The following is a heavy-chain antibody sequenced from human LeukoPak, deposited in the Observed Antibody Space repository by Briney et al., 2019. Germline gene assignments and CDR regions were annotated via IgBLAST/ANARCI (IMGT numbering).Heavy chain of an antibody. D-gene: IGHD4-23*01. V-gene: IGHV3-64D*09. J-gene: IGHJ4*02. CDR3: VNELGGKFDY. CDR1: GFTFSSYA. CDR2: ISSNGGST. Sequence: GGSLRLSCSASGFTFSSYAMHWGRQAPGKGLEYVSAISSNGGSTYYADSVKGRFTISRDNSKNTLYLQMSSLRAEDTAVYYCVNELGGKFDYWGQGTLVTVSS.